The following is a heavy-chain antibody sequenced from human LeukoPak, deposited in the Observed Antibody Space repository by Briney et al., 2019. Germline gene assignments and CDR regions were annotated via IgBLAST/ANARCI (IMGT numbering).Heavy chain of an antibody. CDR2: VSGSGGST. J-gene: IGHJ4*02. CDR1: GFTFSSYA. Sequence: PGGSLRLSCAASGFTFSSYAMSWVRQAPGKGLEWVSAVSGSGGSTYYADSVKGRFTISRDNSKNTLYLQMNSLRAEDTAVYYCAKGISGYYFCDYWGQGTLVTVSS. D-gene: IGHD3-22*01. V-gene: IGHV3-23*01. CDR3: AKGISGYYFCDY.